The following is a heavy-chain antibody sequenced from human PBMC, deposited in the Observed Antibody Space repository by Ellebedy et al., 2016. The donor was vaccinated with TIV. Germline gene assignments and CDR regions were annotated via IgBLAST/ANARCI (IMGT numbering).Heavy chain of an antibody. CDR1: GGSTSGYY. CDR2: IYYSENT. CDR3: ARVVSRGPSFDL. V-gene: IGHV4-59*01. Sequence: SETLSLXCTVSGGSTSGYYWSWIRQPPGKGLEWIGYIYYSENTNYNPSLKSRATISIDTSREQFSLRLSSVTAADTAVYYCARVVSRGPSFDLWGQGTLVTVSS. J-gene: IGHJ4*02. D-gene: IGHD3-22*01.